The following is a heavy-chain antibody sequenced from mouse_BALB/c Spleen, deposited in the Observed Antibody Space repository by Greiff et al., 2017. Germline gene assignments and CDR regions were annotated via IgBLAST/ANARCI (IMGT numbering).Heavy chain of an antibody. J-gene: IGHJ4*01. CDR1: GYSITSDYA. CDR3: ARLHYYYAMDY. V-gene: IGHV3-2*02. Sequence: VQLQQSGPGLVKPSQSLSLTCTVTGYSITSDYAWNWIRQFPGNKLEWMGYISYSGSTSYNPSLKSRISITRDTSKNQFFLQLNSVTTEDTATYYCARLHYYYAMDYWGQGTSVTVSS. CDR2: ISYSGST.